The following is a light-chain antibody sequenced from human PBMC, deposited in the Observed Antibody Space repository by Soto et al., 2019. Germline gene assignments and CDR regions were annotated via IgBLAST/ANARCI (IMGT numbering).Light chain of an antibody. CDR1: SSDVGAYNY. CDR3: CSYAGSYTHWV. CDR2: DVS. J-gene: IGLJ3*02. Sequence: QSALTQPRSVSASPGQSVTISCTGTSSDVGAYNYVSWYQKHPGKAPKLIIYDVSKRPSGVPDRFSGSKSGNTASLTISGLQAEDEADYHCCSYAGSYTHWVFGGGTKLTVL. V-gene: IGLV2-11*01.